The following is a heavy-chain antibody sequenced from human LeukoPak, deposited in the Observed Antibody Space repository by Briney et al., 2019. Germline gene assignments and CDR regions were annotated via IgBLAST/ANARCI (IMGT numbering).Heavy chain of an antibody. D-gene: IGHD3-10*01. CDR2: ISYDGSNK. V-gene: IGHV3-30*18. CDR1: GFTFNNYG. CDR3: AKDRVSGGTYWFDP. Sequence: GGSLRLSCAASGFTFNNYGMHWVRQAPGKGLEWVAVISYDGSNKYYADSVKGRFTISRDNSKNTLYLQMNSLRAGDTAVYYCAKDRVSGGTYWFDPWGQGTLVTVSS. J-gene: IGHJ5*02.